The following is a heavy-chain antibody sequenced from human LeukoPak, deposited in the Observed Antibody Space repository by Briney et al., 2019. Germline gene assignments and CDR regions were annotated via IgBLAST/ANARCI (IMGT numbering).Heavy chain of an antibody. V-gene: IGHV1-46*01. J-gene: IGHJ4*02. CDR1: GYTFTSYD. D-gene: IGHD6-13*01. Sequence: ASVKVSCKASGYTFTSYDINWVRQATGQGLEWMGIKNPTTGGTSYAQRFQGRVTLTMDTSTRTVYMELNSLTSEDTAVYYCARAQGSGSSFSARVFDYWGQGTLVTVSS. CDR2: KNPTTGGT. CDR3: ARAQGSGSSFSARVFDY.